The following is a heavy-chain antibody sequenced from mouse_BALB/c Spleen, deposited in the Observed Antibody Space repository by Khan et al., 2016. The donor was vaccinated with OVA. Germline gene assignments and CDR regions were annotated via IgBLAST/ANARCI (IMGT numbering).Heavy chain of an antibody. D-gene: IGHD1-1*01. Sequence: EVELVESGGGLVQPGGSLKLSCAASGFTFSSYTMSWVRQTPDKRLEWVAFISNGGGSTYYPDTVKGRFTIYRDNAKNTLYLQMSSLKSEDTVMFYCGRPSPTEHDYVMDYWGQGTSVTVSS. CDR3: GRPSPTEHDYVMDY. J-gene: IGHJ4*01. CDR1: GFTFSSYT. V-gene: IGHV5-12-2*01. CDR2: ISNGGGST.